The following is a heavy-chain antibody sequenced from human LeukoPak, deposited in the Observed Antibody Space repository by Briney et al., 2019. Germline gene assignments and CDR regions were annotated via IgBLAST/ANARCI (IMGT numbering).Heavy chain of an antibody. CDR1: GFTVSNNY. V-gene: IGHV3-53*01. CDR2: IYSGGNT. Sequence: QPGGSLRLSCAASGFTVSNNYMRWVRQAPGKGLEWVSVIYSGGNTYYADSVKGRFTISRDISRNTVYLQMNSLRVEDTAVYYCARDPLGYCDYAMDVWGQGTTVTVSS. D-gene: IGHD2-15*01. J-gene: IGHJ6*02. CDR3: ARDPLGYCDYAMDV.